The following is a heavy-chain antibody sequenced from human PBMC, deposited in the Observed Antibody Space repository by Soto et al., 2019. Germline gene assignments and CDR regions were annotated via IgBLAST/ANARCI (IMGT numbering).Heavy chain of an antibody. J-gene: IGHJ4*02. Sequence: SVKVSCKASGCTFTSYYIHWVRQAPGQGLEWIGRISPGNGGTSYAQKFQGRVTMTRDASISTAYMELSSLRSDDAAVYYCATMGSSGYDRSLAYWGQGALVTVSS. V-gene: IGHV1-2*02. D-gene: IGHD5-12*01. CDR2: ISPGNGGT. CDR1: GCTFTSYY. CDR3: ATMGSSGYDRSLAY.